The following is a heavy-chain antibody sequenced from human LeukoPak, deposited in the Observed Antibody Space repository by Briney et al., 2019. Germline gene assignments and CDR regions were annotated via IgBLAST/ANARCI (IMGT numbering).Heavy chain of an antibody. CDR2: IYYSGST. D-gene: IGHD3-22*01. CDR3: ARVPVFVGGYYYSNWFDP. CDR1: GGSISSYY. V-gene: IGHV4-59*01. Sequence: SQTLSLTCTVSGGSISSYYWRWLRQPPGKGLEWFGYIYYSGSTNYHHSLKSRVTISVDTSKNQFSLKLSSVTAADTAVYYCARVPVFVGGYYYSNWFDPWGQGTLVTVSS. J-gene: IGHJ5*02.